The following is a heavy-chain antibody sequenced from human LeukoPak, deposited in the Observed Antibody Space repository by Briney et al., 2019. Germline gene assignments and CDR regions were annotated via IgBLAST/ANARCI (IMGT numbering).Heavy chain of an antibody. CDR3: ARESSGALVYNWFDP. Sequence: ASVKVSCKASGYTFTSYGISWVRQAPGQGLEWMGWISAYNGNTNYAQKLQGRVTMTTDTSTSTAYMELRSLRSDDTAVYYCARESSGALVYNWFDPWDQGTLVTVSS. J-gene: IGHJ5*02. D-gene: IGHD2-15*01. CDR1: GYTFTSYG. V-gene: IGHV1-18*01. CDR2: ISAYNGNT.